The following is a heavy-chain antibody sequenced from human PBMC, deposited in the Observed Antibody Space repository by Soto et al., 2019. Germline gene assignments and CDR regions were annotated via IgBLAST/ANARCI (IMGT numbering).Heavy chain of an antibody. D-gene: IGHD1-26*01. J-gene: IGHJ4*02. CDR3: ASRGSGSYYDY. V-gene: IGHV3-23*01. CDR2: ISGSGGST. CDR1: GFTFSSYA. Sequence: EVQLLESGGGLVQPGGSLRLSCAASGFTFSSYAMRWVRQAPVKGLEWVSAISGSGGSTYYADSVKGRFTISRDNSKHTLYLQMNRLRAEDTAVYYCASRGSGSYYDYWGQGTLVTVSS.